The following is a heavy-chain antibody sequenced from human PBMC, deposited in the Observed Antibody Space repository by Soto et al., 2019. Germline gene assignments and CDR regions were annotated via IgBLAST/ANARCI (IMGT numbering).Heavy chain of an antibody. V-gene: IGHV3-7*05. CDR3: ARRLGYYYDSSGYYYGSDY. J-gene: IGHJ4*02. D-gene: IGHD3-22*01. CDR2: IKQDGSEK. CDR1: GFTFSSYW. Sequence: AGGSLRLSCAASGFTFSSYWMSWVRQAPGKGLEWVANIKQDGSEKYYVDSVKGRFTISRDNAKNSLYLQMNSLRAEDTAVYYCARRLGYYYDSSGYYYGSDYWGQGTLVTVSS.